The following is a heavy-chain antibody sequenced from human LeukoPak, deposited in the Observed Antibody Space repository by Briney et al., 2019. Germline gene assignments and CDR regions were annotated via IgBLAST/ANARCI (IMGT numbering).Heavy chain of an antibody. CDR1: GGTLSSYA. D-gene: IGHD6-6*01. J-gene: IGHJ4*02. V-gene: IGHV1-69*06. Sequence: SVKVSCKASGGTLSSYAISWVRQAPGQGLEWMGGIIPIFGTANYAQKFQGRVTITADKSTSTAYMELSSLRSEDTAVYYCARSIAARPNFFDYWGQGTLVTVSS. CDR3: ARSIAARPNFFDY. CDR2: IIPIFGTA.